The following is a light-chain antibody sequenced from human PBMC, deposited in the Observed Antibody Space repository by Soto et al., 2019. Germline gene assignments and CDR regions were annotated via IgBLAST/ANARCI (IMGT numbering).Light chain of an antibody. Sequence: DIVLTQSPGTLSLSAGERATLSCRASQSVTSDYLAWYQQKPGQAPRLLIYDVSTRATGISVRFSASGFGTVFTLAINRLEPQDFALYYCQRSDTSSWTLGPGTRVVIK. V-gene: IGKV3-20*01. J-gene: IGKJ1*01. CDR2: DVS. CDR3: QRSDTSSWT. CDR1: QSVTSDY.